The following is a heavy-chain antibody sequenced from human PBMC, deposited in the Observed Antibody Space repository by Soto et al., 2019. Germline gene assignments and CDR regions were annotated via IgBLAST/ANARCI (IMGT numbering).Heavy chain of an antibody. J-gene: IGHJ6*02. Sequence: GSLRLSCAASGFTFSSYSMNWVRQAPGKGLEWVSYISSSSSTIYYADSVKGRFTISRDNAKNSLYLQMNSLRDEDTAVYYCARDTYSSSWYVHYYYYGMEVWGQGTSVTVSS. CDR3: ARDTYSSSWYVHYYYYGMEV. V-gene: IGHV3-48*02. D-gene: IGHD6-13*01. CDR1: GFTFSSYS. CDR2: ISSSSSTI.